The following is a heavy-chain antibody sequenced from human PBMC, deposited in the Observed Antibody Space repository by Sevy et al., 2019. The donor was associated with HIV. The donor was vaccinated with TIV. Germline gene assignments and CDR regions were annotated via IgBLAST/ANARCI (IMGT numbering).Heavy chain of an antibody. CDR1: GFTFNTYN. CDR3: ASSDATSRFGYYYFAMDF. V-gene: IGHV3-48*02. J-gene: IGHJ6*02. D-gene: IGHD3-22*01. CDR2: ISYTSTTI. Sequence: GGSLRLSCAVSGFTFNTYNMKWVRKAPGKGLEWVSYISYTSTTIYYADSVRGRFTTSRENAKNTLYLQMNSLRDEDTAVYYCASSDATSRFGYYYFAMDFWGQGTSVTVSS.